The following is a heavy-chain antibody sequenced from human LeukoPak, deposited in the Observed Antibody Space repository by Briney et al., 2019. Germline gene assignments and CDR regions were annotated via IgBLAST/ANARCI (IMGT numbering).Heavy chain of an antibody. CDR2: IYPGDSDT. CDR3: ARQDRGLLWFDGGSGYFDY. J-gene: IGHJ4*02. CDR1: GYSFTSYW. Sequence: GESLKISCMGSGYSFTSYWIGWVRQMPGKCLEWMGIIYPGDSDTRYSPSFQGQVTISADKSISTAYLQWSSLKASDTAMYYCARQDRGLLWFDGGSGYFDYWGQGTLVTVSS. V-gene: IGHV5-51*01. D-gene: IGHD3-10*01.